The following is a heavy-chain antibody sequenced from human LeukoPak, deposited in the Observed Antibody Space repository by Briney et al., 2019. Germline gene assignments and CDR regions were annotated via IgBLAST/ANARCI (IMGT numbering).Heavy chain of an antibody. Sequence: PGGSLRLSCAASGFTFTNAWMSWVRQAPGKGLEWVGRIKRKTEGGTTDYAAPVKGRFTISRDDSENPLYLQMNSLKIEDTAVYYCPIGWFDPWGQGTLVTVSS. J-gene: IGHJ5*02. V-gene: IGHV3-15*01. CDR1: GFTFTNAW. CDR3: PIGWFDP. D-gene: IGHD3-10*01. CDR2: IKRKTEGGTT.